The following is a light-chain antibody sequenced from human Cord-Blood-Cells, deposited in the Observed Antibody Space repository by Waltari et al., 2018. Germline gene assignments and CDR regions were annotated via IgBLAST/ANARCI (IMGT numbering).Light chain of an antibody. J-gene: IGLJ2*01. Sequence: QSALTQPASVSGSPGQSITISCTGTSSDVGGYNYVSWYQQHPGKAPKLMIYEVSNRPSGVSNRFVGSKSGNTASLTISGLQAEDEADYYCSSYTSSSTVVFGGGTKLTVL. CDR3: SSYTSSSTVV. V-gene: IGLV2-14*01. CDR1: SSDVGGYNY. CDR2: EVS.